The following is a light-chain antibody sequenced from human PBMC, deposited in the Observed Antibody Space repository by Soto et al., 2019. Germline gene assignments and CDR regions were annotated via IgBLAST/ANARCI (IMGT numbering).Light chain of an antibody. Sequence: EIVMTQSPETLSVSAGERATLSCRATQSISSCLAWYQLKPGQAPRLLIYGVSTRATGIPARFSGSGSGAEFTLPISSLQSEDVGVYYCLLYSGWPSIPFGQGTLLEIK. CDR3: LLYSGWPSIP. V-gene: IGKV3-15*01. CDR1: QSISSC. J-gene: IGKJ5*01. CDR2: GVS.